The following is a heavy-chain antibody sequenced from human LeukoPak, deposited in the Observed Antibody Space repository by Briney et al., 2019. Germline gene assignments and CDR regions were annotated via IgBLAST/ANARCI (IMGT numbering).Heavy chain of an antibody. CDR2: IYHSGSP. Sequence: SEPLSLTCAVSGYSLSSGYYWGWIRQPPGNGLEWIGSIYHSGSPYSNPSLKSRVTISVDTSKNQFSLKLSSVTAADTAVYYCARAHLYGSGSRLHYWGQGTLVTVSS. J-gene: IGHJ4*02. CDR1: GYSLSSGYY. D-gene: IGHD3-10*01. CDR3: ARAHLYGSGSRLHY. V-gene: IGHV4-38-2*01.